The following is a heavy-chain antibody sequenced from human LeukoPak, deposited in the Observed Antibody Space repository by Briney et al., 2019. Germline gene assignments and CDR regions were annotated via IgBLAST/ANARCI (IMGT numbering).Heavy chain of an antibody. Sequence: GRSLRLSCAASGFTFSTYAMHWVRQALGKGLEWVAVISYDGSNTYYADSVKGRFTISRDNSKNTLYLQLNSLRAEDTAVYYCARDSTYYYASGSSGPHYFDYWGQGTLVTVSS. D-gene: IGHD3-10*01. J-gene: IGHJ4*02. CDR2: ISYDGSNT. CDR1: GFTFSTYA. V-gene: IGHV3-30*01. CDR3: ARDSTYYYASGSSGPHYFDY.